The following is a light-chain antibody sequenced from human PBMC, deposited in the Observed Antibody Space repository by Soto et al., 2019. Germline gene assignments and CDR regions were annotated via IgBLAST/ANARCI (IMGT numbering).Light chain of an antibody. CDR3: QQYGSSRWT. CDR1: QSISSSY. Sequence: EIVLTQSPGTLSLSPGERATLSCRASQSISSSYLAWYQQKPGQAPRLLIYGASSRATGIPDRFSGSGSGTDFTLTIIRLEPEDFAVYYCQQYGSSRWTFGPGTKVEIK. CDR2: GAS. J-gene: IGKJ1*01. V-gene: IGKV3-20*01.